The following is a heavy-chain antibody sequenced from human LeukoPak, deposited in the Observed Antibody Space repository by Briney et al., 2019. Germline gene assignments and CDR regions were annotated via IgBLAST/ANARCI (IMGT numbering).Heavy chain of an antibody. CDR1: GYIFTTYA. J-gene: IGHJ3*02. CDR2: IIPIFGTA. CDR3: ARALTDYGGPTWGFDI. V-gene: IGHV1-69*06. Sequence: GASVTVSCKASGYIFTTYAISWVRQAPGQALEWMGGIIPIFGTANYAQKFQGRVTITADKSTSTAYMELSSLRSEDTAVYYCARALTDYGGPTWGFDIWGQGTMVTVSS. D-gene: IGHD4-23*01.